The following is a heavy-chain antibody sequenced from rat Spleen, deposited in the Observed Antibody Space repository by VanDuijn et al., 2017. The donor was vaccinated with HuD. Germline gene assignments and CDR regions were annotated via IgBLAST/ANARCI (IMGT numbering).Heavy chain of an antibody. CDR3: ARPHSSHYVMDA. D-gene: IGHD1-8*01. V-gene: IGHV5-31*01. CDR1: GFTFNNYW. J-gene: IGHJ4*01. Sequence: EVQLVESGGGLVQPGRSLKLSCVASGFTFNNYWMTWIRQAPGKGLEWVASITNTGGNTYYPDSVKGRFTISRDNAKSTLYLQMNSLRSEDTATYYCARPHSSHYVMDAWGQGASVTVSS. CDR2: ITNTGGNT.